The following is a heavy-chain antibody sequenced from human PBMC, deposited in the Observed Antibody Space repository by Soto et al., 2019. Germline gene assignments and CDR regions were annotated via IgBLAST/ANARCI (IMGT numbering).Heavy chain of an antibody. J-gene: IGHJ5*02. CDR1: GGSFSGYY. D-gene: IGHD6-19*01. CDR2: INHSGST. Sequence: SETLSLTCAVYGGSFSGYYWSWIRQPPGKGLEWIGEINHSGSTNYNPSLKSRVTISVDTSKNQFSLKLSSVTAADTAVYYCARLGQKGVIAVVGTKKKKGKNWFAPGGERPRVT. CDR3: ARLGQKGVIAVVGTKKKKGKNWFAP. V-gene: IGHV4-34*01.